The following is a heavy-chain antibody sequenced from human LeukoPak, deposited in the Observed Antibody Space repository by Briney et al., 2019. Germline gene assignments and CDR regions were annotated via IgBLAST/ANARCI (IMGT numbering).Heavy chain of an antibody. CDR2: ISASGSST. J-gene: IGHJ4*02. CDR3: ARSPSYFGSARYYFDS. CDR1: GITFSNYA. Sequence: PGGSLRLSCAASGITFSNYAMHWVRQAPGKGLEYVSAISASGSSTYYANSVKGRFTFSRDNSKNTLYLQVGSLTVEDMAVYYCARSPSYFGSARYYFDSWGRGTLVTVSS. D-gene: IGHD3-10*01. V-gene: IGHV3-64*01.